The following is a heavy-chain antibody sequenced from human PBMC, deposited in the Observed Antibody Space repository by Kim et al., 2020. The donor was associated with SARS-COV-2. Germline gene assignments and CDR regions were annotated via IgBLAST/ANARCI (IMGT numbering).Heavy chain of an antibody. CDR2: ISYDGSNK. D-gene: IGHD6-13*01. Sequence: GGSLRLSCAASGFTFSSYGMHWVRQAPGKGLEWVAVISYDGSNKYYADSVKGRFTISRDNSKNTLYLQMNSLRAEDTAVYYCAKELAAAGSRGFDYWGQGTLVTVSS. V-gene: IGHV3-30*18. CDR3: AKELAAAGSRGFDY. CDR1: GFTFSSYG. J-gene: IGHJ4*02.